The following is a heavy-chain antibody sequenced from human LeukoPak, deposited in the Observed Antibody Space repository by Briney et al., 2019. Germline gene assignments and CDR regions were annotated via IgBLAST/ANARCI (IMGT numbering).Heavy chain of an antibody. Sequence: PSETLSLTCTVSGGSISSGGYYWSWIRQHPGKGLEWIGYIYYSGSTYYNPSLKSRVTISVDTSKNQFSLKLSSVTAADPAVYYCARANYYDSSGPPSGLDYWGRGTLVSVCS. CDR2: IYYSGST. CDR3: ARANYYDSSGPPSGLDY. V-gene: IGHV4-31*03. J-gene: IGHJ4*02. D-gene: IGHD3-22*01. CDR1: GGSISSGGYY.